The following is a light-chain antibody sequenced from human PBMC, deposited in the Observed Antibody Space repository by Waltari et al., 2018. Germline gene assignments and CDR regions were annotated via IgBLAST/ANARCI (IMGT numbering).Light chain of an antibody. CDR1: HNINTW. CDR2: GAS. Sequence: DIQMTQSPSSVSASVGDRVTITCRASHNINTWLAWYQQKLGKGPNLLIFGASNLQTGVPSRFSGSGSETCFSLTISGLQPEDSATYFCQQGSSFPPTFGQGTIVEVK. CDR3: QQGSSFPPT. V-gene: IGKV1-12*01. J-gene: IGKJ1*01.